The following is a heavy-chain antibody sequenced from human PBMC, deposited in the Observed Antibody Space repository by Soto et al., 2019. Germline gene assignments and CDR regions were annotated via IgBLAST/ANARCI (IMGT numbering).Heavy chain of an antibody. CDR3: ATTPSYYYDSRTLFDY. V-gene: IGHV1-24*01. J-gene: IGHJ4*02. CDR1: GYTLTELS. D-gene: IGHD3-22*01. CDR2: FDPEDGET. Sequence: QVQLVQSGAEVKKPGASVKVSCKVSGYTLTELSMHWVRQAPGKGLEWMGGFDPEDGETIYAQKFQGRVTMTEDTSTDTANMELSSLRSEDTTVYYCATTPSYYYDSRTLFDYWGQGTLVTVSS.